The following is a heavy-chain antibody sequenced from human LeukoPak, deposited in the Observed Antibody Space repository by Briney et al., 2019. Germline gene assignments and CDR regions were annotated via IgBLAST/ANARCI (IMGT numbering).Heavy chain of an antibody. CDR2: IRSSSSYI. V-gene: IGHV3-21*01. Sequence: GGSLRLSCAASGFTFSSYSMNWVRQAPGRGLEWVSSIRSSSSYIYYADSVKGRFTISRDNAKNSLYLQMNSLRAEDTAVYYCARENYGSGSPALDYWGQGTLVTVSS. CDR3: ARENYGSGSPALDY. D-gene: IGHD3-10*01. J-gene: IGHJ4*02. CDR1: GFTFSSYS.